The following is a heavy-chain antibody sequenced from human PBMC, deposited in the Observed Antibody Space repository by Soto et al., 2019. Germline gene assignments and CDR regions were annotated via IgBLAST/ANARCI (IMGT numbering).Heavy chain of an antibody. CDR1: GFTFSNAW. V-gene: IGHV3-15*01. J-gene: IGHJ4*02. CDR2: IKSKTDGGTT. Sequence: AGGSLRLSCAASGFTFSNAWMSWVRQAPGKGLEWVGRIKSKTDGGTTDYAAPVKGRFTISRDDSKNTLYLHMNSRKTEDTAVYYCTTDGIAVAGTIEFYFDYWGQGTLVTVSS. D-gene: IGHD6-19*01. CDR3: TTDGIAVAGTIEFYFDY.